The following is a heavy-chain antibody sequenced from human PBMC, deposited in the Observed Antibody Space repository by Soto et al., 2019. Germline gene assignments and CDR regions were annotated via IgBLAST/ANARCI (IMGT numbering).Heavy chain of an antibody. V-gene: IGHV3-23*01. J-gene: IGHJ4*02. CDR1: GFSFSSYA. CDR3: AKAPYCGGDCYLVET. D-gene: IGHD2-21*02. Sequence: EVQLLESGGGLVQPGGSLRLSCAASGFSFSSYAMTWVRQAPGKGLEWVSAISGSGVSAYYAESVKGRFTISRDNSKNMLYLQMNSLRAEDTALYFCAKAPYCGGDCYLVETWGQGILVTVSS. CDR2: ISGSGVSA.